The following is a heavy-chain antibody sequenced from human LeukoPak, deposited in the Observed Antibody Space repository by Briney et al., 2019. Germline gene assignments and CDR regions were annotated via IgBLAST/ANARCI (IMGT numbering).Heavy chain of an antibody. V-gene: IGHV3-30-3*01. CDR1: GFTLSNYA. CDR3: AKDIDGFWNWFDP. Sequence: PGGSLRLSCAASGFTLSNYAMHWVRQIPGKGLDWVAVMSFDGNSIYYADYGKGRFTFSRDNSKNTLYLQMNSLRAEDTAVYYCAKDIDGFWNWFDPWGQGTLVTVSS. CDR2: MSFDGNSI. J-gene: IGHJ5*02. D-gene: IGHD2-15*01.